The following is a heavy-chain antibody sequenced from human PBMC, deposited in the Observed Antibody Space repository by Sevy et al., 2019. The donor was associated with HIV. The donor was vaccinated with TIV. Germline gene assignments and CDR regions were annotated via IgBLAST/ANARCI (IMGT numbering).Heavy chain of an antibody. J-gene: IGHJ3*02. CDR3: ANAPEHLRRKNAFDI. V-gene: IGHV3-23*01. CDR2: ISGSGGST. Sequence: GGSLRLSCAASGFTFSSYAMRWVRQAPGKGLEWVSAISGSGGSTYYADSVKGRFTISRDNSKNTLYLQMNSLRAEDTAVYYCANAPEHLRRKNAFDIWGQGTMVTVSS. CDR1: GFTFSSYA. D-gene: IGHD3-3*01.